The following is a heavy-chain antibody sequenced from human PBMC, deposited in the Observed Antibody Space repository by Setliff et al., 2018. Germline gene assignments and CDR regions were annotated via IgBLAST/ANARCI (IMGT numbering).Heavy chain of an antibody. CDR3: ARGISFHLEWLL. Sequence: SETLSLTCTVSGGSISSHYWSWVRQPPGKGLEWIGYIFYIGSTNYNPSLKSRVTISVDRSKNQFSLKLSSVTAADTAVYYCARGISFHLEWLLWGQGTLVTISS. V-gene: IGHV4-59*11. CDR1: GGSISSHY. CDR2: IFYIGST. J-gene: IGHJ4*02. D-gene: IGHD3-3*01.